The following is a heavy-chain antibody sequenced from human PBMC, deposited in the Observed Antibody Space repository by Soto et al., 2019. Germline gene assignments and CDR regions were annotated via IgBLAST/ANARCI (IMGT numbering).Heavy chain of an antibody. V-gene: IGHV5-51*01. CDR3: ARGIAAAGTVMNWFDP. J-gene: IGHJ5*02. CDR2: IYPGDSDT. D-gene: IGHD6-13*01. Sequence: IPRKGLEWMGIIYPGDSDTRYSPSFQGQVTISADKSISTAYLQWSSLKASDTAMYYCARGIAAAGTVMNWFDPWGQGTLVTVSS.